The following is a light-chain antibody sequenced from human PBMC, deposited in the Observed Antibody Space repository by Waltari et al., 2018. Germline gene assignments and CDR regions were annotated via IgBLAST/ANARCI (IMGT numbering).Light chain of an antibody. CDR2: GAS. V-gene: IGKV3-20*01. J-gene: IGKJ5*01. CDR3: QQYGSSLIT. CDR1: QSLSSTY. Sequence: EIVLTQSPGTLSLSPGDRATLSCRASQSLSSTYLAWYQQKPVQAPRLLIYGASSRATGIPDRFSGSGSGTDSTLTVSRLEPEDFAVYYCQQYGSSLITFGQGTRLEIK.